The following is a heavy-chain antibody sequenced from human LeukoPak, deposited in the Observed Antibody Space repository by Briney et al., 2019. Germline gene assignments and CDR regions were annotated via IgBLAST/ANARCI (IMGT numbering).Heavy chain of an antibody. Sequence: SETLSLTCTVSGGSISSGDYYWSWIRQPPGKGLEWIGYIYYSGSTYYNPSLKSRVTISVDTSKNQFSLKLSSVTAADTAVHYCARDTGYSYDYYYYGMDVWGQGTTVTVSS. CDR2: IYYSGST. CDR3: ARDTGYSYDYYYYGMDV. V-gene: IGHV4-30-4*01. CDR1: GGSISSGDYY. J-gene: IGHJ6*02. D-gene: IGHD5-18*01.